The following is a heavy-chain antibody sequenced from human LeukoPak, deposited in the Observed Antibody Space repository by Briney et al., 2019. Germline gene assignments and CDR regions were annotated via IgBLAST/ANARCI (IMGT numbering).Heavy chain of an antibody. CDR2: IVVGSGNT. CDR3: AAKGYSYGYGYHYYGMDV. D-gene: IGHD5-18*01. V-gene: IGHV1-58*02. CDR1: GFTFTSSA. J-gene: IGHJ6*02. Sequence: SVKVSCKASGFTFTSSAMQWVRQARGQRLEWIGWIVVGSGNTNYAQKFQERVTITRDMSTSTAYMELSSLRSEDTAVYYCAAKGYSYGYGYHYYGMDVWGQGTTVTVSS.